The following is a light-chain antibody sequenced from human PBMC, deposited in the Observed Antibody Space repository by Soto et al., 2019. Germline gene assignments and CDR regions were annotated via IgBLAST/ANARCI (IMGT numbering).Light chain of an antibody. CDR2: AAS. CDR1: QTIMTY. CDR3: QQSYSTPIT. J-gene: IGKJ5*01. Sequence: DIQMTQSPSSLSASVGDEVTITCRASQTIMTYLNWYQLKPGKPPRLLIYAASSLQSGVPSRFSGSGSGTDFTLTISSLQSEDFATYYCQQSYSTPITFGQGTRLEIK. V-gene: IGKV1-39*01.